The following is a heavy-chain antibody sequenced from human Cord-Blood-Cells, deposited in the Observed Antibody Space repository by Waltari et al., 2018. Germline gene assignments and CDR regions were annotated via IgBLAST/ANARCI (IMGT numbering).Heavy chain of an antibody. D-gene: IGHD1-26*01. J-gene: IGHJ6*02. CDR1: GFTFSSYA. CDR3: ARGEYSGSYYYYGMDV. V-gene: IGHV3-30-3*01. Sequence: QVQLVESGGGVVQPGRSLRLSCAASGFTFSSYAMHLVRQAPGKGLEWVAVISYDGSNKYYADSVKGRFTISRDNSKNTLYLQMNSLRAEDTAVYYCARGEYSGSYYYYGMDVWGQGTTVTVSS. CDR2: ISYDGSNK.